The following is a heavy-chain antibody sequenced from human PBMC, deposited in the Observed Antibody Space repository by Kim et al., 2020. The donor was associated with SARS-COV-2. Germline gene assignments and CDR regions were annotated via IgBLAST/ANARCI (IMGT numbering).Heavy chain of an antibody. Sequence: YADSVKGRFTISRDNSKNTLYLQMNSLRAEDTAVYYSAEEQDLERRSFDNWGEGTLATVSS. V-gene: IGHV3-23*01. CDR3: AEEQDLERRSFDN. J-gene: IGHJ4*02. D-gene: IGHD1-1*01.